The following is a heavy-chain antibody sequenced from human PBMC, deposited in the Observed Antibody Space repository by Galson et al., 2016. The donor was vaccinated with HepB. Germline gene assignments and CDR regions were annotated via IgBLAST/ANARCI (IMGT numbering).Heavy chain of an antibody. CDR1: GYIFTDYF. Sequence: SVKVSCKASGYIFTDYFMYWVRQAPGQGLEWMGRIDPNSDVRNYAQKFQGRLAMTRDTSINTVYMELSGLTSDDTAIYYCAREDILMVIAATYADYWGQGTLVTVSS. D-gene: IGHD2-15*01. J-gene: IGHJ4*02. CDR2: IDPNSDVR. CDR3: AREDILMVIAATYADY. V-gene: IGHV1-2*06.